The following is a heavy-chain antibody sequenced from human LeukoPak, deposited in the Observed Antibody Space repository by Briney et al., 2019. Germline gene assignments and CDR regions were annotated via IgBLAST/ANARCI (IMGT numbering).Heavy chain of an antibody. CDR1: GFTFSSYG. V-gene: IGHV3-30*18. Sequence: GGSLRLSCAASGFTFSSYGMHWVRQAPGKGLEWVAVISYDGSNKYYADSVKGRFTISRDNSKNTLYLQTNSLRAEDTAVYYCAKADRTSYYFDYWGQGTLVTVSS. CDR2: ISYDGSNK. D-gene: IGHD1-14*01. CDR3: AKADRTSYYFDY. J-gene: IGHJ4*02.